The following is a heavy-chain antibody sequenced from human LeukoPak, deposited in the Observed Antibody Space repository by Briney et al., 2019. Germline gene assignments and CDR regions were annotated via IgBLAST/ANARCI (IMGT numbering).Heavy chain of an antibody. V-gene: IGHV3-48*01. CDR1: GFTFSSYS. CDR2: ISSSSSTI. CDR3: AKRSHYDILTGYPHFDY. D-gene: IGHD3-9*01. J-gene: IGHJ4*02. Sequence: GGSLRLSCAASGFTFSSYSMNWVRQAPGKGLEWVSHISSSSSTIYYADSVKGRFTISRDNSKNTLYLQMNSLRAEDTAVYYCAKRSHYDILTGYPHFDYWGQGTLVTVSS.